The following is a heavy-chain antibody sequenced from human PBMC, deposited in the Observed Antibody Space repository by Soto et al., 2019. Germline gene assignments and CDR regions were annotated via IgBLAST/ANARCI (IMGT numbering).Heavy chain of an antibody. Sequence: GASVKVSCKASGFTFTSSAVQWVRQDRGQRLEWIGWIGVGSGNRHYAQKFQERVTITRDMSTNTAYMELSSLRSEDTAVYYCAALGVNFDHWGQGTLVTVSA. V-gene: IGHV1-58*01. J-gene: IGHJ4*02. CDR1: GFTFTSSA. CDR3: AALGVNFDH. CDR2: IGVGSGNR. D-gene: IGHD2-8*01.